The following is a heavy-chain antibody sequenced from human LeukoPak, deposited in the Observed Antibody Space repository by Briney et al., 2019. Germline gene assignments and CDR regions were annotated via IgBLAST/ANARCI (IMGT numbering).Heavy chain of an antibody. D-gene: IGHD3-22*01. CDR1: GGSIIISSYY. CDR3: AKAPFNYYDSSGY. V-gene: IGHV3-23*01. Sequence: ETLSLTCTVSGGSIIISSYYWGWIRQPPGKGLEWVSSISSSSSYIYYADSVKGRFTISRDNSKNTLYLQMNSLRAEDTAVYYCAKAPFNYYDSSGYWGQGTLVTVSS. J-gene: IGHJ4*02. CDR2: ISSSSSYI.